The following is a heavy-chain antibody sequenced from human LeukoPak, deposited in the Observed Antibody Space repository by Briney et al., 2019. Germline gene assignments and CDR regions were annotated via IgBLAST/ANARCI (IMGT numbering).Heavy chain of an antibody. D-gene: IGHD3-16*01. CDR1: GFTSSNYW. J-gene: IGHJ3*02. CDR2: INTDGSRT. CDR3: AKDLGGGATLDAFDI. V-gene: IGHV3-74*01. Sequence: GGSLRLSCAASGFTSSNYWMNWVRQAPGKGLVWVSCINTDGSRTSYADSVKGRFTISRDNSKNTLYLQMNSLRAEDTAVYSCAKDLGGGATLDAFDIWGQGTMVTVSS.